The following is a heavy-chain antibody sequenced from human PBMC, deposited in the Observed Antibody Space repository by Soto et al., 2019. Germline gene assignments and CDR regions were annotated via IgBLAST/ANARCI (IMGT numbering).Heavy chain of an antibody. CDR2: INGGNGDT. D-gene: IGHD6-25*01. CDR1: GYTFTSYA. J-gene: IGHJ4*02. V-gene: IGHV1-3*01. CDR3: ATAYSSGWAMDN. Sequence: QVQLVQSGAEVKKPGASVKVSCKASGYTFTSYAIHWVRQAPGQRLEWMGWINGGNGDTKYSEEFQGRVTITRDTSASTAYMGVSTQRPEDTAVSYCATAYSSGWAMDNWGQGTLVTVSS.